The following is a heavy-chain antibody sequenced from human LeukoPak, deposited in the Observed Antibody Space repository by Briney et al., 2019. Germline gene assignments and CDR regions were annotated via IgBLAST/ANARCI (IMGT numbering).Heavy chain of an antibody. CDR3: AKDINVLLWFGPHY. CDR2: MSYDGSNK. D-gene: IGHD3-10*01. J-gene: IGHJ4*02. V-gene: IGHV3-30*18. Sequence: GGSLRLSCAASGFTFSSYGMHWVRQAPGKGLEWVAVMSYDGSNKYYADSVKGRFTISRDNSKNTLYLQMNSLRAEDTAAYYCAKDINVLLWFGPHYWGQGTLVTVSS. CDR1: GFTFSSYG.